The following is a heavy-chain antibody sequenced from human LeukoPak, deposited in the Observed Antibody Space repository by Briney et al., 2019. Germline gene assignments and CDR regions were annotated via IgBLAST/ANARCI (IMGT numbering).Heavy chain of an antibody. D-gene: IGHD5-24*01. V-gene: IGHV3-48*03. Sequence: GGSLRLSCAASGFTFSSYEMNWVRQAPGKGLEWVSYISSSGSTIYYADSVKGRFTISRDNAKNSLYLQMNSLRAEDTAVYYCARDPQRDGYNWAPTSHYWGQETLVTVSS. CDR2: ISSSGSTI. J-gene: IGHJ4*02. CDR3: ARDPQRDGYNWAPTSHY. CDR1: GFTFSSYE.